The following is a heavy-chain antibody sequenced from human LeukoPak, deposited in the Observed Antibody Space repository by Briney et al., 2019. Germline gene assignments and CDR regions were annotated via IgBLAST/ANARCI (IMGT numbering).Heavy chain of an antibody. Sequence: SETLSLTCSVSGGSINSYYWSWIPPPAGKGLEWIGRIYSSGRTNYNPSLKRRATISVETSKNQFSLKLSSVTAADTAAYYCARDIHRGFGVVNNCFDPWGQGTLVTVSS. J-gene: IGHJ5*02. CDR3: ARDIHRGFGVVNNCFDP. CDR2: IYSSGRT. V-gene: IGHV4-4*07. CDR1: GGSINSYY. D-gene: IGHD3-3*01.